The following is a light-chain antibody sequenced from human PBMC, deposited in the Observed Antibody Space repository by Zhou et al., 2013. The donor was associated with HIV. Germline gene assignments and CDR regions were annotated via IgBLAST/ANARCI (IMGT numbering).Light chain of an antibody. CDR2: GSS. CDR3: QQYGNWWT. J-gene: IGKJ1*01. Sequence: MTQSPSSVSASVGDRVTMTCRASQGISSWLAWYQQKRGQGPRLLIYGSSTRATGIPARFSGSGSGTDFTLTISRLEPEDFAVYYCQQYGNWWTFGQGTKVEIK. V-gene: IGKV3-15*01. CDR1: QGISSW.